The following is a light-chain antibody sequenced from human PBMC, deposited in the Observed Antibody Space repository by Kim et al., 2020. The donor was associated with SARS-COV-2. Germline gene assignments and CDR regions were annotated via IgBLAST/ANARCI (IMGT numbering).Light chain of an antibody. Sequence: GESVTISRTGSSSDIGSYNRVSWYQQPPGTAPKLIIYEVIYRPSGVPDRFSASKSDITASLTISGLQAEDEADYYCASYTSSSTYVFGTGTKVTVL. CDR2: EVI. J-gene: IGLJ1*01. V-gene: IGLV2-18*02. CDR1: SSDIGSYNR. CDR3: ASYTSSSTYV.